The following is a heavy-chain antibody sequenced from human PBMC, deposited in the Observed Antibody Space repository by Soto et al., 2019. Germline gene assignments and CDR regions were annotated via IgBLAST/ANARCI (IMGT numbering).Heavy chain of an antibody. J-gene: IGHJ6*02. CDR2: ISGSGGST. D-gene: IGHD3-10*01. CDR3: AKGLRRLLRTQYYYGLDV. Sequence: GGSLRLSCAASGFTFSPYAMSWVRQAPGKGLEWVSSISGSGGSTHYADSVKGRFTVSRDNSKRALSLQMSSLREEDTATYYCAKGLRRLLRTQYYYGLDVWGRGTTVTVSS. V-gene: IGHV3-23*01. CDR1: GFTFSPYA.